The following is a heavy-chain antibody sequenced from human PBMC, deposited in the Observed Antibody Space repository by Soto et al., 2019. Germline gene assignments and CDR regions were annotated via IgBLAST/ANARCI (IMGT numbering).Heavy chain of an antibody. J-gene: IGHJ6*03. CDR1: GGSISSYY. CDR3: ARVHSFYYYMDV. Sequence: SETLSLTCTVSGGSISSYYWSWIRQPPGKGLEWIAYIYYSGSTNYNPSLKSRVTISVDTSKNQFSLKLSSVTAADTAVYYCARVHSFYYYMDVWGKGTTVTVSS. D-gene: IGHD4-4*01. CDR2: IYYSGST. V-gene: IGHV4-59*01.